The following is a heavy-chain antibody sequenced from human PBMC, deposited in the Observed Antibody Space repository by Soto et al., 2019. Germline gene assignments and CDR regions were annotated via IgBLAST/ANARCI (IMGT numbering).Heavy chain of an antibody. J-gene: IGHJ4*02. D-gene: IGHD5-12*01. Sequence: TLSLTCTVSGGSISSGDYYWSWIRQPPGKGLEWIGYIYYRGSTYYNPSLKSRVTISVDTSKNQFSLMLGSVTAADTAVYYCARDYTRDGYNPPYFDYWGQGTLVTV. CDR3: ARDYTRDGYNPPYFDY. CDR1: GGSISSGDYY. V-gene: IGHV4-30-4*01. CDR2: IYYRGST.